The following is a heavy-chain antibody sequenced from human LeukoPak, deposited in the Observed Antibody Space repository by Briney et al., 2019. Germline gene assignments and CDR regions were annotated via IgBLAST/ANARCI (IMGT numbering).Heavy chain of an antibody. CDR2: ISSSGSTI. Sequence: GGSLRLSCAASGFTFSSYEMNWVRQAPGKGLEWVSYISSSGSTIYYADSVKGRFTISRDNAKNSLYLQMNSLRAEDTAVYYCARDRRGGIAAAANYFDYWGQGTLVTVSS. J-gene: IGHJ4*02. CDR1: GFTFSSYE. CDR3: ARDRRGGIAAAANYFDY. D-gene: IGHD6-13*01. V-gene: IGHV3-48*03.